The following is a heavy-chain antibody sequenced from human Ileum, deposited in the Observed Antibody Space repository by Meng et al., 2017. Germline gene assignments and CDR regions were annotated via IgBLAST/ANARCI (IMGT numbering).Heavy chain of an antibody. CDR1: GFTFSDYY. Sequence: GESLKISCAASGFTFSDYYMSWIRQAPGKGLKWVSYISSSGSTIYYADSVKGRFTISRDNAKNSLYLQMNSLRAEDTAVYYCARRDYPYGMDVWGQGTTVTVSS. V-gene: IGHV3-11*01. CDR2: ISSSGSTI. J-gene: IGHJ6*02. D-gene: IGHD4/OR15-4a*01. CDR3: ARRDYPYGMDV.